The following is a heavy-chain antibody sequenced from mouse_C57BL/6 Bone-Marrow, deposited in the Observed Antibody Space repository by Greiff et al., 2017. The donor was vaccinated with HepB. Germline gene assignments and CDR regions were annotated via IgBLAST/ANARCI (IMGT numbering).Heavy chain of an antibody. J-gene: IGHJ1*03. CDR2: IDPENGDT. CDR3: TTYRYYYGSSYWYFDV. V-gene: IGHV14-4*01. D-gene: IGHD1-1*01. CDR1: GFNIKDDY. Sequence: EVQLQESGAELVRPGASVKLSCTASGFNIKDDYMHWVKQRPEQGLEWIGWIDPENGDTEYASKFQGKATITADTSSNTAYLQLSSLTSEDTAVYYCTTYRYYYGSSYWYFDVWGTGTTVTVSS.